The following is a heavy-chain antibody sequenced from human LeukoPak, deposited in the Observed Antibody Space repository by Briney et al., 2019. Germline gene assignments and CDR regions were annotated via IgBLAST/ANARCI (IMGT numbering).Heavy chain of an antibody. CDR1: GITVSNYA. Sequence: GGSLRLSCVVSGITVSNYAINWARQAPGKGLEWVSGISGSAGGTKYADSVKGRFTISRDNSLNTVYLQMNSLRAEDTAVYFCAKRGIVIRGILIIGFHKEAYYFDYWGQGILVTVSS. D-gene: IGHD3-10*01. J-gene: IGHJ4*02. V-gene: IGHV3-23*01. CDR3: AKRGIVIRGILIIGFHKEAYYFDY. CDR2: ISGSAGGT.